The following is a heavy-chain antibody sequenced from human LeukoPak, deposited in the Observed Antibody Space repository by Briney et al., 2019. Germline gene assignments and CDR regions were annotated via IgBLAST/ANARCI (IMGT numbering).Heavy chain of an antibody. J-gene: IGHJ5*02. CDR3: ARGRRWCQLLRDHNWFDP. V-gene: IGHV4-34*01. CDR2: INHSGST. CDR1: GGSFSGYY. Sequence: SETLSLTCAVHGGSFSGYYWSWIRQPPGKGLEWIGEINHSGSTNYNPSLKSRVTISVDTSKNQFSLKLSSVTAADTAVYYCARGRRWCQLLRDHNWFDPWGQGTLVTVSS. D-gene: IGHD2-2*01.